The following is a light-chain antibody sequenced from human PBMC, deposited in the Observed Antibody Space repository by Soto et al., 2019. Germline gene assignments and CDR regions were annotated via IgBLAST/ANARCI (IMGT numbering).Light chain of an antibody. CDR1: QTISGDY. CDR3: QHYVTSSIT. CDR2: GAS. V-gene: IGKV3-20*01. Sequence: VLTQSPATRSSSAGRGGTLSCMASQTISGDYLAWYQQKPGQAPRLLMYGASSRATGTPDRISGGGSGTDFTLTISRLEPEDFAVYYCQHYVTSSITFGQGTRLEIK. J-gene: IGKJ5*01.